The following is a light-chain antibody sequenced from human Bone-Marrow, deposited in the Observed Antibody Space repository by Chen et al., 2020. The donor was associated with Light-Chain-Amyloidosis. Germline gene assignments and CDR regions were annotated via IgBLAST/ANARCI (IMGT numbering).Light chain of an antibody. J-gene: IGKJ1*01. CDR3: QQYDDLQWT. CDR2: DAS. CDR1: EGVSKY. V-gene: IGKV1-33*01. Sequence: DVQLTQSPSSLSAYVGDRITITCQASEGVSKYLNWYPQTPGRAPKLLTYDASNLEKGVTSRFSGGGSGTTFTLTISGLQAEDIATYYCQQYDDLQWTFGQGTKVEFK.